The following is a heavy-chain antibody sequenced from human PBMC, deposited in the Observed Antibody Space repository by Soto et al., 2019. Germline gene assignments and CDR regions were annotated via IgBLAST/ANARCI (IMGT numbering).Heavy chain of an antibody. Sequence: PGGSLRLSCAASGFTFSSYAMHWVRQAPGKGLEWVAVISYDGSNKYYADSVKGRFTISRDNSKNTLYLQMNSLRAEDTAVYYCARDRGLGYYDILTGSNYYYYGMDVWGQGTTVTAP. CDR2: ISYDGSNK. CDR1: GFTFSSYA. V-gene: IGHV3-30-3*01. J-gene: IGHJ6*02. D-gene: IGHD3-9*01. CDR3: ARDRGLGYYDILTGSNYYYYGMDV.